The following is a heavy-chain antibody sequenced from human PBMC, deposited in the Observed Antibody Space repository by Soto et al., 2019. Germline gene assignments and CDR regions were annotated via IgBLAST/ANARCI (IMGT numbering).Heavy chain of an antibody. CDR2: TYYRSKWYN. Sequence: SQTLSLTCDISGDSVSSNSAAWNWIRQSPSRGLEWLGRTYYRSKWYNEYAVSVKSRITINSDTSKNQFSLQLSSVTPEDTAVYYCARAGTYSSSAIDYWGQGTLVTVSS. J-gene: IGHJ4*02. D-gene: IGHD6-6*01. V-gene: IGHV6-1*01. CDR3: ARAGTYSSSAIDY. CDR1: GDSVSSNSAA.